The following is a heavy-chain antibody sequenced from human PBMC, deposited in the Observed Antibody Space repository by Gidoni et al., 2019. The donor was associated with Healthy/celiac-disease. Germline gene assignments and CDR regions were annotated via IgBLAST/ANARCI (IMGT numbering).Heavy chain of an antibody. J-gene: IGHJ3*02. CDR3: ARDIVVVPAASDAFDI. V-gene: IGHV1-18*01. D-gene: IGHD2-2*01. Sequence: QVQLVQSGAEVKKPGASVKVSCKASGYTFTSDGISWVRQAPGQGLEWMGWISAYNGNTNYAQKLQGRVTMTTDTSTSTAYMELRSLRSDDTAVYYCARDIVVVPAASDAFDIWGQGTMVTVSS. CDR1: GYTFTSDG. CDR2: ISAYNGNT.